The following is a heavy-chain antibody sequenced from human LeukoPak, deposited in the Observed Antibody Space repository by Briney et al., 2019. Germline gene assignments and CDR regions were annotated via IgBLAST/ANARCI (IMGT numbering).Heavy chain of an antibody. D-gene: IGHD3-16*01. Sequence: SETLSLTCTVSGGSISSSSYCWGWIRQPPGKGLEWIGTIYYSGSTYYTPSLKSRVTTSVDTSKNQSSLNLTSVTAADTAVYYCARHGGGGARALDYWGQGTLVTVSS. J-gene: IGHJ4*02. CDR2: IYYSGST. CDR3: ARHGGGGARALDY. V-gene: IGHV4-39*01. CDR1: GGSISSSSYC.